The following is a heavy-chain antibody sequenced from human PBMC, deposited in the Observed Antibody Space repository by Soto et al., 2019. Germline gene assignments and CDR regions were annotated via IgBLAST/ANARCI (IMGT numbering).Heavy chain of an antibody. CDR3: ATRSTVTTSGAFDY. CDR2: IYYSGST. V-gene: IGHV4-39*01. J-gene: IGHJ4*02. CDR1: GSSISSSSYY. Sequence: PTETLSRTCTVSGSSISSSSYYWGWIRQPPGKGLERIGSIYYSGSTYYNPSLKSRVTISVDTSKNQFSLKLSSVTAADTAVYYCATRSTVTTSGAFDYWGQGTLVTVSS. D-gene: IGHD4-4*01.